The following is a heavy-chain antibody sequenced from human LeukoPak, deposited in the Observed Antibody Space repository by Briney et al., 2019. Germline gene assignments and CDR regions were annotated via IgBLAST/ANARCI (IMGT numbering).Heavy chain of an antibody. CDR2: INHSGST. Sequence: SETLSLTCTVSGGSLSSYYWSWLRQPPGKGLEGIGEINHSGSTNYNPSLKSRVTISVDTSRNQFSLKLSSVTAADTAVYYCARLNSLGYSSGWYPDYWGQGTLVTVSS. J-gene: IGHJ4*02. CDR1: GGSLSSYY. CDR3: ARLNSLGYSSGWYPDY. V-gene: IGHV4-34*01. D-gene: IGHD6-19*01.